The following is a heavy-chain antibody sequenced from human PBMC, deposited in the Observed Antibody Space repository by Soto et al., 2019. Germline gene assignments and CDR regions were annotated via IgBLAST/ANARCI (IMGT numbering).Heavy chain of an antibody. CDR3: ARGGGTTLAPLP. CDR2: INSNSGAT. CDR1: GYTFTGYF. D-gene: IGHD3-16*01. J-gene: IGHJ5*02. V-gene: IGHV1-2*02. Sequence: GASGKVAGKASGYTFTGYFMNWVRHAPGEGLEWMGWINSNSGATKYAPKFQGRVTMTRDKSNRTAYLELSRLTSDDTAVYYCARGGGTTLAPLPWGQGTPVPVSS.